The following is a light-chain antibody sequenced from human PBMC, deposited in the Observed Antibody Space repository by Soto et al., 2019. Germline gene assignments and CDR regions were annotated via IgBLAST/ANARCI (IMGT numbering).Light chain of an antibody. V-gene: IGLV3-27*01. CDR2: KDS. J-gene: IGLJ2*01. CDR1: VLAKKY. Sequence: YELTQPSSVSVSPGQTARITCSGDVLAKKYARWFQQKPGQAPVLVIYKDSERPSGIPERFSGSSSGTTVTLTISGAQVEDEADYYCYSAADNNRGVFGGGTKLTVL. CDR3: YSAADNNRGV.